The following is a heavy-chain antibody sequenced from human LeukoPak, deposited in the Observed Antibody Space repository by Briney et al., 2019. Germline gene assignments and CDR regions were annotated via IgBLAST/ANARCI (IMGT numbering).Heavy chain of an antibody. J-gene: IGHJ4*02. CDR2: INPNTGGT. CDR3: ARGGQGDY. Sequence: ASVKVSCKASGYTFSGYYIHWVRQAPGQGLEWMGWINPNTGGTNYAQKFQGRVTMTTDTSTNTAYMEVRSLRSDDTAVYYCARGGQGDYWGQGTLVTVSS. CDR1: GYTFSGYY. V-gene: IGHV1-2*02.